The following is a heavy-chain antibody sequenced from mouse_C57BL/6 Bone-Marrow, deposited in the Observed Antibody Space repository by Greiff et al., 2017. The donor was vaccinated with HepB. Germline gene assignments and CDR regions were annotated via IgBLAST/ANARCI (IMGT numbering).Heavy chain of an antibody. V-gene: IGHV1-19*01. D-gene: IGHD2-5*01. CDR2: INPYNGGT. Sequence: EVQLQESGPVLVKPGASVKMSCKASGYTFTDYYMNWVKQSHGKSLEWIGVINPYNGGTSYNQKFKGKATLTVDKSSSTAYMELNILTSEDSAVYYCARSPFYYSNSLFAYWGQGTLVTVSA. CDR1: GYTFTDYY. J-gene: IGHJ3*01. CDR3: ARSPFYYSNSLFAY.